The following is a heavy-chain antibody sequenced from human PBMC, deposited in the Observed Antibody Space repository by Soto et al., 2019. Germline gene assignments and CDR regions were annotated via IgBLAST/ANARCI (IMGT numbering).Heavy chain of an antibody. Sequence: QAGGSLRLSCAASGFNFIRKYMIWVRQAPGKGLEWVSILYSGGTTYYADSVKGRFTISRDTSENTLYLQMNSLRAEDTAAYYCARGLYDSGSFYFDFWGQGTLVTVS. CDR2: LYSGGTT. CDR3: ARGLYDSGSFYFDF. CDR1: GFNFIRKY. J-gene: IGHJ4*02. D-gene: IGHD3-10*01. V-gene: IGHV3-53*01.